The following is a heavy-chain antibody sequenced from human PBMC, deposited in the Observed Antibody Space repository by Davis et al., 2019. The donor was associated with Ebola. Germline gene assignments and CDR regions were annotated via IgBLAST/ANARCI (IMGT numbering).Heavy chain of an antibody. CDR1: GGSINSYY. CDR3: ARGSSGRSPFDY. J-gene: IGHJ4*02. D-gene: IGHD6-19*01. CDR2: IFYSGST. Sequence: MPGGSLRLSCTVSGGSINSYYWSWIRQPPGKGLEWIGYIFYSGSTNYNPSLKSRVTISVDTSKNQFSLKLSSVTAADTAVYYCARGSSGRSPFDYWGQGTLVTVSS. V-gene: IGHV4-59*01.